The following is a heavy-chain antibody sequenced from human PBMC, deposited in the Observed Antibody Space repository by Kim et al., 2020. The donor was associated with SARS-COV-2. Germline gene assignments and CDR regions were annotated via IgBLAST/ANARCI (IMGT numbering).Heavy chain of an antibody. CDR1: DYSFKSYC. CDR2: IYPDASHD. V-gene: IGHV5-51*01. J-gene: IGHJ6*02. CDR3: ARFSHTGSFFYYYYGMDL. Sequence: GESLKISCQASDYSFKSYCIGWVRQMPGKGLEWIGIIYPDASHDSYIPSFEGQVTISADKSISTAFLHWGSLTASDTAIYYCARFSHTGSFFYYYYGMDLWGQGTTVTVSS. D-gene: IGHD3-10*01.